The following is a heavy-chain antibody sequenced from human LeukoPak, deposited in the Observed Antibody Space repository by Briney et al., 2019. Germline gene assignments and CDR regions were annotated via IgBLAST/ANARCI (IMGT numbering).Heavy chain of an antibody. CDR2: ISPDGNNE. Sequence: PGRSLRLSCAASGFTFSTFGIHWVRQAPGKGLEWVAAISPDGNNEYYTDSVKGRFTISRDNSKNMIYLQMNSLRGEDSAVYYCAKVNNYDDCGGQGTLVTVSS. V-gene: IGHV3-30*18. J-gene: IGHJ4*02. CDR1: GFTFSTFG. D-gene: IGHD1/OR15-1a*01. CDR3: AKVNNYDDC.